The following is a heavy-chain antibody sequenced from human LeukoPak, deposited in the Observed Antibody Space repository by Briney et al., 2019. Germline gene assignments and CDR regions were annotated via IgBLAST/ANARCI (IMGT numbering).Heavy chain of an antibody. Sequence: ASVKVSCKASGYTFTGYYKHWVRQAPGQGLEWMGWINPNSGGTNYAQKFQGRVTMTRDTSISTAYMELSRLRSDDTAVYYCATTRYCSSTSCYRVAFDIWGQGTMVTVSS. CDR3: ATTRYCSSTSCYRVAFDI. D-gene: IGHD2-2*02. V-gene: IGHV1-2*02. CDR2: INPNSGGT. J-gene: IGHJ3*02. CDR1: GYTFTGYY.